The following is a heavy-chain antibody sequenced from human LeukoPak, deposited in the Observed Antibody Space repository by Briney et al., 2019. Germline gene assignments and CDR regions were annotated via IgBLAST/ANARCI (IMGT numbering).Heavy chain of an antibody. CDR1: GFTFSSYS. D-gene: IGHD5-18*01. V-gene: IGHV3-21*01. CDR2: ISSSSSYI. Sequence: PGGSLRLSCAASGFTFSSYSMNWVRQAPGKGLEWVSSISSSSSYIYYADSVKGRFTISRDNAKNSLYLQMNSLRAEDTAVYYCAKSRAAYSYGSDFDYWGQGTLVTVSS. CDR3: AKSRAAYSYGSDFDY. J-gene: IGHJ4*02.